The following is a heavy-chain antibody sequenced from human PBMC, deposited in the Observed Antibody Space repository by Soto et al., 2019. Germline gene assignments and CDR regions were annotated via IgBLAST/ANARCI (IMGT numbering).Heavy chain of an antibody. J-gene: IGHJ4*02. D-gene: IGHD6-19*01. CDR1: GFTFSSYA. V-gene: IGHV3-30-3*01. Sequence: QVQLVESGGGVVQPGRSLRLSCAASGFTFSSYAMHWVRQAPGKGLEWVAVISYDGSNKYYADSVKGRFTISRDNSKNTRYLKMNSLRAEDTAVYYCASSPYSSGWYPYYFDYWGQGTLVTVSS. CDR2: ISYDGSNK. CDR3: ASSPYSSGWYPYYFDY.